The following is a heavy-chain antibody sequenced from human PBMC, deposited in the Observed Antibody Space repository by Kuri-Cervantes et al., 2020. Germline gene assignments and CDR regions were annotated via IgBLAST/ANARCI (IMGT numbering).Heavy chain of an antibody. Sequence: GGSLRLSCITSGFTFDDYGMSWVRQAPGKGLEWVAFIHYDGSNKNYEDSVQGRFTISRDNSKNTVYLQMNSLRVEDTAVYYCVKDYYDSTGYPHLWGQGTLVTVSS. CDR1: GFTFDDYG. J-gene: IGHJ4*02. V-gene: IGHV3-30*02. D-gene: IGHD3-22*01. CDR2: IHYDGSNK. CDR3: VKDYYDSTGYPHL.